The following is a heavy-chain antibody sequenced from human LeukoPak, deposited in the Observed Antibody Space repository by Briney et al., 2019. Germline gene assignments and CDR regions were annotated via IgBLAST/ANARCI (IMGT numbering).Heavy chain of an antibody. D-gene: IGHD2-15*01. V-gene: IGHV3-23*01. CDR2: ISGGGTT. Sequence: GGSLRLSCAASGFSFSNYAMTWVRQAPGAGLEWVSAISGGGTTYYADSVMGRFTISRDNSKNTLYLQMNSLRAEDTALYYCAKSKEDCCGSFDPWGQGTLVTVSS. J-gene: IGHJ5*02. CDR1: GFSFSNYA. CDR3: AKSKEDCCGSFDP.